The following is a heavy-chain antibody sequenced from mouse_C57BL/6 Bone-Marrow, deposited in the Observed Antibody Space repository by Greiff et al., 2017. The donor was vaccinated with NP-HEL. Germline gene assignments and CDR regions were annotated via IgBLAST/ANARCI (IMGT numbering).Heavy chain of an antibody. CDR3: ANPDYSNPYYAMDY. CDR1: GFSLTSYG. CDR2: IWRGGST. J-gene: IGHJ4*01. Sequence: QVQLQQSGPGLVQPSQSLSITCTVSGFSLTSYGVHWVRQSPGKGLEWLGVIWRGGSTDYNAAFMSRLSITKDNSKSQVFFKMNSLQADDTAIYYCANPDYSNPYYAMDYWGQGTSVTVSS. V-gene: IGHV2-5*01. D-gene: IGHD2-5*01.